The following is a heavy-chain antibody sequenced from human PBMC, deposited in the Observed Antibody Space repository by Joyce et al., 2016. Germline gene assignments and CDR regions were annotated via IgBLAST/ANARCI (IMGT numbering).Heavy chain of an antibody. J-gene: IGHJ4*02. CDR1: SFTFSSYG. CDR2: ISYDGSNK. D-gene: IGHD2-2*01. CDR3: AKDEGGRYHPLLWD. Sequence: QEQLVESGGGVVQPGRSLRLSCAASSFTFSSYGMHWVRQAPGKGLEWVTAISYDGSNKYYADSVKGRFTISRDNSKSTLYLQMNSLRPEDTAIYYCAKDEGGRYHPLLWDWGQETLVTVSA. V-gene: IGHV3-30*18.